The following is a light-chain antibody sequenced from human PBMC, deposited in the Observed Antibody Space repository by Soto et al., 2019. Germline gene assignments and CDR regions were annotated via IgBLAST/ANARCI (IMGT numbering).Light chain of an antibody. CDR3: QQYNRYPIT. V-gene: IGKV1-5*03. Sequence: DIQMTQSPSTLSASVGDRVTITCRASQSISSWLAWYQQKPGKAPKLLIYKASSLESGVPSRFSGSGSGTEFTLTISSLQTDDFATYYCQQYNRYPITFGQGTRLEIK. CDR1: QSISSW. CDR2: KAS. J-gene: IGKJ5*01.